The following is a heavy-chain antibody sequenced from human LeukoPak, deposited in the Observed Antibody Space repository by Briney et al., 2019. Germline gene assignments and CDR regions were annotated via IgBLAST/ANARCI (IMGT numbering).Heavy chain of an antibody. V-gene: IGHV4-39*07. Sequence: SETLSLTCTVSGGSISSSSYYWGWIRQPPGKGLEWIGSIYYGGSTYYNPSLKSRVTISVDTSKNQFSLKLSSVTAADTAVYYCARDRQQHDAFDIWGQGTMVTVSS. CDR3: ARDRQQHDAFDI. CDR1: GGSISSSSYY. J-gene: IGHJ3*02. D-gene: IGHD6-13*01. CDR2: IYYGGST.